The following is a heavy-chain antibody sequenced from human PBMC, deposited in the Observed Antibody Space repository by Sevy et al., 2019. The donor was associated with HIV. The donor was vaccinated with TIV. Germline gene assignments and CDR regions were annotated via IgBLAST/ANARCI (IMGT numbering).Heavy chain of an antibody. CDR3: VRPRSCTDSPCYVPYYFYSMDV. Sequence: GGCLRLSCASSGFTFSNYGMHWVRQTPGKGLEWVAVISYDGSEKYYADSVEGRVTISRDNSQRSLYLQMNSLRPGDTAVYYCVRPRSCTDSPCYVPYYFYSMDVWGQGTTVSVSS. CDR1: GFTFSNYG. D-gene: IGHD3-10*02. J-gene: IGHJ6*03. CDR2: ISYDGSEK. V-gene: IGHV3-30*03.